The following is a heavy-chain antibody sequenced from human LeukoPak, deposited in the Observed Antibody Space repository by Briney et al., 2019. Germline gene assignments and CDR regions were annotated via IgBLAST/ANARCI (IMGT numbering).Heavy chain of an antibody. J-gene: IGHJ4*02. CDR3: ARDPLVYM. Sequence: GGSLRLSCAASGFTFSSYSMNWVRQAPGRGLEWVSSISSSSSYIYYADSVKGRFTISRDNAKNSVYLQMNSLRVEDTAVYYCARDPLVYMWGQGSLVTVSS. V-gene: IGHV3-21*01. D-gene: IGHD2-2*02. CDR1: GFTFSSYS. CDR2: ISSSSSYI.